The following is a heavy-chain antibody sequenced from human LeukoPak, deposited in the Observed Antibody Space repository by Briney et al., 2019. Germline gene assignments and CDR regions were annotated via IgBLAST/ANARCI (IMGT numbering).Heavy chain of an antibody. Sequence: GGSLRLSCAASGFTFSSYAMSWVRQAPGKGLEWVSAISGSGGSTYYADSVKGRFTISRDNSKNTLYLQMNSLRAKDTAVYYCAKDNTGYSGYDPFDYWGQGTLVTVSS. CDR2: ISGSGGST. J-gene: IGHJ4*02. D-gene: IGHD5-12*01. CDR1: GFTFSSYA. V-gene: IGHV3-23*01. CDR3: AKDNTGYSGYDPFDY.